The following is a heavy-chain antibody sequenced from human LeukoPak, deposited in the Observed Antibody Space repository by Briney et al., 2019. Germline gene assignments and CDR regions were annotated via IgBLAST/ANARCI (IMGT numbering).Heavy chain of an antibody. CDR3: AKDQYCGGGSCYGLDS. V-gene: IGHV3-23*01. CDR2: IGRSGGDT. Sequence: GGSLRLSCAASGFTFSSYDMSWVRHAPGKGLEWVSAIGRSGGDTYYADSVKGRFTISRDNSKNTLNLQMTSLRAEDTATYYCAKDQYCGGGSCYGLDSWGQGTLVTVSS. J-gene: IGHJ4*02. CDR1: GFTFSSYD. D-gene: IGHD2-15*01.